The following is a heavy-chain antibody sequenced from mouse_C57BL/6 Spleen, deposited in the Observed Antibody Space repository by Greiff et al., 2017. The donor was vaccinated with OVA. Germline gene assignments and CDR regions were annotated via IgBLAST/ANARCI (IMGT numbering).Heavy chain of an antibody. CDR2: FYPGSGSI. CDR1: GYTFTEYT. V-gene: IGHV1-62-2*01. J-gene: IGHJ2*01. D-gene: IGHD1-1*01. Sequence: QVQLQQSGAELVKPGASVKLSCKASGYTFTEYTIHWVKQRSGQGLEWIGWFYPGSGSIKYNEKFKDKATLTADKSSSTVYMELSRLTSEDSAVYFCARHEGEPYYYGSPFDYWGQGTTLTVSS. CDR3: ARHEGEPYYYGSPFDY.